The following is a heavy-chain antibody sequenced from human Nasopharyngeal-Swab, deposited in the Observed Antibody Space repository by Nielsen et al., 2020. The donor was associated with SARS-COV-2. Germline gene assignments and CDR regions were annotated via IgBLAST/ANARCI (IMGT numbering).Heavy chain of an antibody. CDR2: INPSGGST. Sequence: ASVKVSYKASGYTFTSYYMHWVRQAPGQGLEWMGIINPSGGSTSYAQKFQGRVTMTRDTSTSTVYMELSSLRSEDTAVYYCASPHNWGDAFDIWGQGTMVTVSS. CDR1: GYTFTSYY. V-gene: IGHV1-46*01. D-gene: IGHD7-27*01. J-gene: IGHJ3*02. CDR3: ASPHNWGDAFDI.